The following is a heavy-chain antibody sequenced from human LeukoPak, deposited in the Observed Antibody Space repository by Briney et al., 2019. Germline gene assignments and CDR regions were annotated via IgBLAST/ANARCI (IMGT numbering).Heavy chain of an antibody. J-gene: IGHJ4*02. D-gene: IGHD3-3*01. CDR1: GVSISSYY. V-gene: IGHV4-59*01. CDR2: IYYSGST. Sequence: SETLSLTCTVSGVSISSYYWSWIRQPPGKGLEWIGYIYYSGSTNYNPSLKSRVTISIDTSKNQFSLKLSSVTAVDTAVYYCARGGDVWSGFLGTKYYFDYWGQGTLVTVSS. CDR3: ARGGDVWSGFLGTKYYFDY.